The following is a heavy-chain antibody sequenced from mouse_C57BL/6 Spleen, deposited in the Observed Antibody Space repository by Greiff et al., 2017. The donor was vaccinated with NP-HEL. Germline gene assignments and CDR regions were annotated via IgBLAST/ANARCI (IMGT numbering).Heavy chain of an antibody. CDR2: IDPENGDT. J-gene: IGHJ4*01. V-gene: IGHV14-4*01. CDR1: GFNIKDDY. Sequence: EVQLQQSGAELVRPGASVKLSCTASGFNIKDDYMHWVKQRPEQGLEWIGWIDPENGDTEYASKFQGKAPITADTSSNTAYLQLSSLTVEDTVVYYCTSYDYAYAMDYWGQGTSVTVSS. CDR3: TSYDYAYAMDY. D-gene: IGHD2-4*01.